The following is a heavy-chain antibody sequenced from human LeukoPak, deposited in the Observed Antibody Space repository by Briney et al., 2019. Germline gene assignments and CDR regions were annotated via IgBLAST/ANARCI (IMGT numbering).Heavy chain of an antibody. CDR3: ASYIRAPFDI. CDR2: ISTSGRAI. CDR1: GFTFSTYE. Sequence: SGGSLRLSCSASGFTFSTYEMNWVRQAPGGGLEWVSYISTSGRAIYYADSAKGRFTISRDNAKNSLYLQMNSLRAEDTAVYYCASYIRAPFDIWGQGTMVTVSS. V-gene: IGHV3-48*03. D-gene: IGHD3-10*01. J-gene: IGHJ3*02.